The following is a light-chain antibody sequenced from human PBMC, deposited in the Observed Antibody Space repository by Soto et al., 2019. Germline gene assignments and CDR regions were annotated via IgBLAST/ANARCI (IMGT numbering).Light chain of an antibody. J-gene: IGLJ3*02. CDR2: EVS. Sequence: QSALTQPASVSGSPGQSITISCTGTNTDVGAYNFVSWFQQHPGKVPKLMIYEVSNRPSGVSNRFSGSRSGNTASLTISGLQAADEADYYCTSYTTSSTWVFGGGTKVTVL. CDR1: NTDVGAYNF. V-gene: IGLV2-14*01. CDR3: TSYTTSSTWV.